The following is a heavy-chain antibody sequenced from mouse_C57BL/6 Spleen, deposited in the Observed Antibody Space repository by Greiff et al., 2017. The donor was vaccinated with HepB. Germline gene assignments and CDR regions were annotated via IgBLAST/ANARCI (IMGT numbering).Heavy chain of an antibody. CDR3: ARGGVYGNYYAMDY. Sequence: VQLQQSGAELVRPGTSVKLSCKASGYTFTSYWMHWVKQRPGQGLEWIGVIDPSDSYTNYNQKFKGKATLTVDTSSSTAYMQLSSLTSEDSAVYYCARGGVYGNYYAMDYWGQGTSVTVSS. CDR1: GYTFTSYW. D-gene: IGHD2-1*01. V-gene: IGHV1-59*01. J-gene: IGHJ4*01. CDR2: IDPSDSYT.